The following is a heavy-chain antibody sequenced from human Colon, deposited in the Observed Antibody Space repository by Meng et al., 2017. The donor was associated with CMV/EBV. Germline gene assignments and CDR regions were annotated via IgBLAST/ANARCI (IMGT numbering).Heavy chain of an antibody. CDR2: TTGSGDST. D-gene: IGHD1-26*01. Sequence: PAPGRGLECVSRTTGSGDSTYSADSVKGRFTISRDNSKNTLYLQMNSLRAEDTAIYYCTKGRGLLASASNYWGQGTLVTVSS. V-gene: IGHV3-23*01. J-gene: IGHJ4*02. CDR3: TKGRGLLASASNY.